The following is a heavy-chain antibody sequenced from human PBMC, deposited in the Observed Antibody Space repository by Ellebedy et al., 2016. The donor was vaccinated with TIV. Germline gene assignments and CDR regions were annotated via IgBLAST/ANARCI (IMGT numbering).Heavy chain of an antibody. CDR2: IYYSGST. CDR3: ARDLIASAGTNWFDP. D-gene: IGHD6-13*01. Sequence: SETLSLTCTVSGGSISSSSYYWGWIRQPPGKGLEWIGSIYYSGSTYYNPSLKSRVTISVDTSKNQFSLKVSSVTAADTAVYYCARDLIASAGTNWFDPWGQGALVTVSS. J-gene: IGHJ5*02. CDR1: GGSISSSSYY. V-gene: IGHV4-39*07.